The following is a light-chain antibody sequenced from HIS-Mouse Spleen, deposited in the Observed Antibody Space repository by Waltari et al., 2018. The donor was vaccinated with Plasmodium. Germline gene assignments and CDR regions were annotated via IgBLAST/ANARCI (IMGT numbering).Light chain of an antibody. CDR3: EQYGSSPIT. CDR2: GAS. J-gene: IGKJ5*01. V-gene: IGKV3-20*01. CDR1: QSVSSSY. Sequence: EIVLTQSPGTLSLSPGERATLSCMASQSVSSSYLAWYQQKPGHAPRLLILGASSRATGIPERFRGSGSGTDFTVTISRLEPEDFAVYYCEQYGSSPITFGQGTGLEIK.